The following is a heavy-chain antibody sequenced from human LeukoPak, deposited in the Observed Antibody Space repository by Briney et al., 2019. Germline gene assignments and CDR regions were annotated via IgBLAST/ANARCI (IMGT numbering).Heavy chain of an antibody. CDR2: ISGSGGST. D-gene: IGHD2-2*01. CDR3: AGSSASRKVY. J-gene: IGHJ4*02. Sequence: GGSLRLFCAASGFTFSSYAMSWVRQAPGKGLEWVSSISGSGGSTYYADSVKGRFTISRDNSKNTLYLQMNSLRAEDTAVYYCAGSSASRKVYWGQGTLVTVSS. CDR1: GFTFSSYA. V-gene: IGHV3-23*01.